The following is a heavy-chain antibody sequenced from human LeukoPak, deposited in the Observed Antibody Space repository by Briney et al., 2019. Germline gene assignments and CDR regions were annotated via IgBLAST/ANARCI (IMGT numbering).Heavy chain of an antibody. J-gene: IGHJ4*02. CDR3: VKDALRYRSSTSCYADY. Sequence: GGSLRLSCSASGFTFSSYAMHWVRQAPGKGLEYVSAISSNGGSTYYADSVKGRFTISRDNSKNTLYLQMSSLRAEDTAVYYCVKDALRYRSSTSCYADYWGQGTLVTVSS. CDR1: GFTFSSYA. V-gene: IGHV3-64D*06. D-gene: IGHD2-2*01. CDR2: ISSNGGST.